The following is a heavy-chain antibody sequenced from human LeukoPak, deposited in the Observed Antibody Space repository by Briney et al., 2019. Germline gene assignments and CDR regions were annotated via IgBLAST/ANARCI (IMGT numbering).Heavy chain of an antibody. Sequence: PSETLSLTCAVYGGSFSGYYWSWIRQPPGKGLEWIGEINHSGSTNYNPSLKSRVTISVDTSKNQFSLKLSSVTAADTAVYYCARRTVLLWFGGTFDYWGQGTLVTVPS. D-gene: IGHD3-10*01. CDR1: GGSFSGYY. CDR2: INHSGST. V-gene: IGHV4-34*01. J-gene: IGHJ4*02. CDR3: ARRTVLLWFGGTFDY.